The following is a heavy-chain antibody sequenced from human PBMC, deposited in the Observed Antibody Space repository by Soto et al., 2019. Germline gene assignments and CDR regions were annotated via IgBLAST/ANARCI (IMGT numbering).Heavy chain of an antibody. Sequence: EVQLVESGGGLVQPGGSLRLSCAASGFTFSSYAMHWVRQAPGKGLEYVSVITSNGGNTDYASFVKGRFTISRDNSKNTLYLQMRSLRAEDMAVYYCARRIPFGYGMDVWGQGTTVTVSS. D-gene: IGHD2-21*01. V-gene: IGHV3-64*01. CDR2: ITSNGGNT. CDR3: ARRIPFGYGMDV. CDR1: GFTFSSYA. J-gene: IGHJ6*02.